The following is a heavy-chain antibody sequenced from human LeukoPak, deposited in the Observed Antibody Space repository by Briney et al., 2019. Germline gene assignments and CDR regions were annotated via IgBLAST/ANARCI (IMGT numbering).Heavy chain of an antibody. CDR1: GGSISSYY. CDR2: IYTSGST. CDR3: ARDVGYYPLNWFDP. V-gene: IGHV4-4*07. Sequence: PSETLTLTCTVSGGSISSYYWSWIRQPAGKGLEWIGRIYTSGSTNYNPSLKSRVTMSVVTSKNQFSLKLSSVTAADTAVYYCARDVGYYPLNWFDPWGQGTLVTVSS. J-gene: IGHJ5*02. D-gene: IGHD3-22*01.